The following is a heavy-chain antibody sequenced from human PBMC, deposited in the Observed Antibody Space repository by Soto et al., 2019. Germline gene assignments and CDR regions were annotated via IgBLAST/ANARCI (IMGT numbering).Heavy chain of an antibody. CDR1: GYTFTSYG. CDR2: ISAIFGTA. V-gene: IGHV1-69*13. J-gene: IGHJ4*02. D-gene: IGHD6-6*01. CDR3: ARGGLSSSSYFDY. Sequence: SVKVSCKASGYTFTSYGISWVRQAPGQGLEWMGWISAIFGTANYAQKFQGRVTITADESTSTAYMELSSLRSEDTAVYYCARGGLSSSSYFDYWGQGTLVTVSS.